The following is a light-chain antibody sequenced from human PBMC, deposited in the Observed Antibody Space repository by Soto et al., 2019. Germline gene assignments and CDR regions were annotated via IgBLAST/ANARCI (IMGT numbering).Light chain of an antibody. V-gene: IGLV7-46*01. J-gene: IGLJ1*01. CDR1: TGAVTNGHY. CDR3: LLSYNGPYV. CDR2: DTT. Sequence: QAVVTQEPSLTVSPGGTVTLTCGSSTGAVTNGHYPYWFQQKPGQAPRTLIYDTTNRHSWTPARFSGSLLGGKAAPTISGEQPEDEAEYYCLLSYNGPYVFGTGTKVTVL.